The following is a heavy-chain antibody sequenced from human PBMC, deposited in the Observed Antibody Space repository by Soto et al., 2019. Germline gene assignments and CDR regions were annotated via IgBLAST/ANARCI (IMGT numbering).Heavy chain of an antibody. CDR3: ARHNGGITMVRGVIRDYYYYGMDV. CDR2: IYYSGST. Sequence: PSETLSLTCTVSGGSISSSSYYWGWIRQPPGKGLEWIGSIYYSGSTYYNPSLKSRVTISVDTSKNQFSLKLSSVTAADTAVYYCARHNGGITMVRGVIRDYYYYGMDVWGQGTTVTAP. V-gene: IGHV4-39*01. J-gene: IGHJ6*02. D-gene: IGHD3-10*01. CDR1: GGSISSSSYY.